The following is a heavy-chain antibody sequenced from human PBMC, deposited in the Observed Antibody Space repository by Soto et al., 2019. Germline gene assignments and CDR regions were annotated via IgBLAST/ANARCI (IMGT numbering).Heavy chain of an antibody. CDR1: GGSFSGYY. V-gene: IGHV4-34*01. Sequence: SETLSLTCAVYGGSFSGYYWSWIRQPPGKGLEWIGEINHSGSTNYNPSLKSRVTISVDTSKNQFSLKLSSVTAADTAVYYCARGSTKYAPFAWFDPWGQGTLVTVPS. D-gene: IGHD2-2*01. CDR3: ARGSTKYAPFAWFDP. CDR2: INHSGST. J-gene: IGHJ5*02.